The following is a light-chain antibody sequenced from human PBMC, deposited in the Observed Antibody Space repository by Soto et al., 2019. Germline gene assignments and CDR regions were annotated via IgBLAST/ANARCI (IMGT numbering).Light chain of an antibody. V-gene: IGKV3-11*01. CDR1: QSVSSL. Sequence: EIVLTQSPATLSLSPGERATLSCRASQSVSSLLAWYQQKPGQAPRLLIYDASNRATGIPARFSGSGSGTDFTLTISILEPEDFAIYYCHQRSNWPPSFGPGTTVDI. J-gene: IGKJ3*01. CDR3: HQRSNWPPS. CDR2: DAS.